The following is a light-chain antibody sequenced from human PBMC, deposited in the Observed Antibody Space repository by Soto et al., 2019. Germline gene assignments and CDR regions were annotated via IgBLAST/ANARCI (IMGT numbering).Light chain of an antibody. CDR1: QNIRNY. V-gene: IGKV1-39*01. CDR3: QQSYNIQALT. CDR2: GAA. Sequence: DIQMTQSPSFLSASVGDRVAITCRASQNIRNYLNWYQQKPGKAPRVLIYGAASLQSGVPSRFSGSGSGTNFSLTINSLQPEDYATYYCQQSYNIQALTFGGGTKVEIK. J-gene: IGKJ4*01.